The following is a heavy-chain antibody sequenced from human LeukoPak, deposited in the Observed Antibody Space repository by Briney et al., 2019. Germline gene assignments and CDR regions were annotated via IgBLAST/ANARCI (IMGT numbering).Heavy chain of an antibody. Sequence: GGSLRLSCVASGISFRNYAMSWVRQAPARGPEWVSSLRGNDETFYADSVKGRFTLSRDDSRNPVYLQLNNLRVEDTAIYYCARASWVSDPDAVRWGQGTQVTVSS. J-gene: IGHJ4*02. CDR2: LRGNDET. V-gene: IGHV3-23*01. CDR1: GISFRNYA. D-gene: IGHD3-10*01. CDR3: ARASWVSDPDAVR.